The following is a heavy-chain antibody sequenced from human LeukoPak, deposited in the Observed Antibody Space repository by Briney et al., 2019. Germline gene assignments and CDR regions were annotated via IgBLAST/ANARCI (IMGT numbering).Heavy chain of an antibody. D-gene: IGHD2-15*01. V-gene: IGHV3-33*01. CDR2: IWYDGSNK. CDR1: GFTFNTFG. J-gene: IGHJ6*02. Sequence: GRSLTLSCAASGFTFNTFGMNWVRQAPGKGLEWVAAIWYDGSNKYYADSVKGRFTISRDNSKSTLYLQVNSLRVEDTAVYYCARISCTGNSCRPYSYYDMDVWGQGTTVTVSS. CDR3: ARISCTGNSCRPYSYYDMDV.